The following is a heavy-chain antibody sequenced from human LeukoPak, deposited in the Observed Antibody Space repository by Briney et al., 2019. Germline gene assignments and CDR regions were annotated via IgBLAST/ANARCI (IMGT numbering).Heavy chain of an antibody. Sequence: GGSLRLSCAASGFTFSSYWMTWVRQAPGKGLEWVANIKQDGSEKYYVDSMKGRFTISRDNAKNSLYLQMNSLRAEDTAVYYCARDAFSRISIFGVVSDAFDTWGQGTMVTVSS. V-gene: IGHV3-7*01. CDR1: GFTFSSYW. J-gene: IGHJ3*02. CDR2: IKQDGSEK. CDR3: ARDAFSRISIFGVVSDAFDT. D-gene: IGHD3-3*01.